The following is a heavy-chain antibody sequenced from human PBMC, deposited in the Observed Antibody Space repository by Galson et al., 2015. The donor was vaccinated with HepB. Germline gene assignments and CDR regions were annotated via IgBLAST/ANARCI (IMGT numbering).Heavy chain of an antibody. CDR3: ARDSSSWYYYYGMDV. D-gene: IGHD6-13*01. CDR2: IKQDGSEK. V-gene: IGHV3-7*03. CDR1: GFTFSSYW. Sequence: SLRLSCAASGFTFSSYWMSWVRQAPGKGLEWVANIKQDGSEKYYVDSVKGRFTISRDNAKNSLYLQMNSLRAEDTAVYYCARDSSSWYYYYGMDVWCQGTTVAVSS. J-gene: IGHJ6*02.